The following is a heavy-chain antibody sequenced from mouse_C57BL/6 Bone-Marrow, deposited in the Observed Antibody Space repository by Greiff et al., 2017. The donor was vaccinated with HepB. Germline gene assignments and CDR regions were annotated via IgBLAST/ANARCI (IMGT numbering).Heavy chain of an antibody. V-gene: IGHV5-6*02. CDR1: GFTFSSYG. CDR2: ISSGGSYT. CDR3: ARQLRSSFAY. J-gene: IGHJ3*01. D-gene: IGHD1-1*01. Sequence: EVMLVESGGDLVKPGGSLKLSCAASGFTFSSYGMSWVRQTPDKRLEWVATISSGGSYTYYPDSVKGRFTISRDNAKNTLYLQMSSLKSEDTAMYYCARQLRSSFAYWGQGTLVTVSA.